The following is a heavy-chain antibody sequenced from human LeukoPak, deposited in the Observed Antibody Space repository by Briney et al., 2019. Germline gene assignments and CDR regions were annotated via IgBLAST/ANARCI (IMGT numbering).Heavy chain of an antibody. V-gene: IGHV3-9*01. Sequence: GRSLRLSCAASGFTFDDYAMHWVRQAPGKGLEWVSGISWNSGSISYADSVKGRFTISRDNAKNSLYLQMNSLRAEDTALYYCAKDSSPYSAGTFRYWGQGTLVTVSS. D-gene: IGHD2-21*01. CDR2: ISWNSGSI. CDR3: AKDSSPYSAGTFRY. J-gene: IGHJ4*02. CDR1: GFTFDDYA.